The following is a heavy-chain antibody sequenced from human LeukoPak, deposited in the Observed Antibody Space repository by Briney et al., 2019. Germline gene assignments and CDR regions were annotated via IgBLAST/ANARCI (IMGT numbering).Heavy chain of an antibody. D-gene: IGHD3-22*01. CDR2: INPYSGDT. CDR1: GYTFTGYY. J-gene: IGHJ4*02. CDR3: ARRTMNLDS. Sequence: GASVKVSCKASGYTFTGYYIHWVRQAPGQGLEWMGWINPYSGDTAYAQKFQGRVTMTRDTSINTAYMELNRLKFDDTAVYYCARRTMNLDSWGQGTLVTVSS. V-gene: IGHV1-2*02.